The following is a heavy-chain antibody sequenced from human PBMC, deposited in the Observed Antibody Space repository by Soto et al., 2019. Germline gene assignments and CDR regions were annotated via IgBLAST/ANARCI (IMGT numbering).Heavy chain of an antibody. Sequence: ASETLSLTCSVSGGSISRYYWSWIRQPPGKGLEWIGYAYYSGDTGYNPSLKSRVTMAVDTSKNQVSLKLSSVTAADTAVYYCASHPYDGSGYYVGLWYGGQGPLVTV. J-gene: IGHJ4*02. D-gene: IGHD3-22*01. V-gene: IGHV4-59*01. CDR3: ASHPYDGSGYYVGLWY. CDR1: GGSISRYY. CDR2: AYYSGDT.